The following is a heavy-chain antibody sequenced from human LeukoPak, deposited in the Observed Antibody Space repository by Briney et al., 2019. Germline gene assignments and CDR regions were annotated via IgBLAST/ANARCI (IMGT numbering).Heavy chain of an antibody. V-gene: IGHV3-74*01. CDR3: AKGGGLVDGSWYYFDY. CDR1: GFTFSTYW. D-gene: IGHD2-15*01. Sequence: GGSLRLSCAASGFTFSTYWMYWVRQAPGKGLVWVSRINSDGSSTNYADSVKGRFTISRDNAKNTLYLQMNSLRAEDTAVYYCAKGGGLVDGSWYYFDYWGQGTLVTVSS. J-gene: IGHJ4*02. CDR2: INSDGSST.